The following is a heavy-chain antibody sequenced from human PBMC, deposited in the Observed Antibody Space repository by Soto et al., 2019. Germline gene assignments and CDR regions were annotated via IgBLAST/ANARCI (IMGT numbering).Heavy chain of an antibody. CDR3: ARYRREAVAGYTLDN. J-gene: IGHJ1*01. D-gene: IGHD6-13*01. CDR1: GGSISSNY. Sequence: PXETLSLTCTVSGGSISSNYWTWIRQPPGKGLEWIGYVYNSGSTNYNPSLKSRVTISEDTSKSQFSLKVNSMTAADTAVYYCARYRREAVAGYTLDNWGQGNLVTVSS. CDR2: VYNSGST. V-gene: IGHV4-59*01.